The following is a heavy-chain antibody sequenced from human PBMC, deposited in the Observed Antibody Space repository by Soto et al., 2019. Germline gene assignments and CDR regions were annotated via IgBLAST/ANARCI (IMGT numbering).Heavy chain of an antibody. CDR3: ARGFENKAPDDAFDI. Sequence: SVNVSCKSSGGTFSSYSISWVRQAPGQGLEWMGGIIPIFGTANYAQKFQGRVTITADESTSTAYMELSSLRSEDTAVYYCARGFENKAPDDAFDIWGQGTMVTVSS. J-gene: IGHJ3*02. CDR2: IIPIFGTA. V-gene: IGHV1-69*13. CDR1: GGTFSSYS. D-gene: IGHD6-6*01.